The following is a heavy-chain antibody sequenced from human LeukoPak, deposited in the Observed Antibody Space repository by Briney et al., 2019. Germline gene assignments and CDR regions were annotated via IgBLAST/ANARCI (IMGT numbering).Heavy chain of an antibody. V-gene: IGHV4-34*01. CDR1: GGSFSGYY. D-gene: IGHD5-18*01. CDR3: ARVFRAAMVSYYYYYMDV. CDR2: IKHSGST. J-gene: IGHJ6*03. Sequence: SETLSLTCAVYGGSFSGYYWSWIRQPPGKGLEWIGEIKHSGSTNYNPSLKSQVTISVDTSKNQFSLKLSSVTAADTAVYYCARVFRAAMVSYYYYYMDVWGKGTTVTVSS.